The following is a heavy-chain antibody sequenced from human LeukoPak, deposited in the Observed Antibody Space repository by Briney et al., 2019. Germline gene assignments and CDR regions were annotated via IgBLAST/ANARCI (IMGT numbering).Heavy chain of an antibody. D-gene: IGHD3-22*01. CDR2: ISDSGGIT. CDR3: AKRGVVIRVILVGFHKEAYYFDS. Sequence: RTGGSLRLSCAVSGITLSNYGMSWVRQAPGKGLEWVAGISDSGGITKYADSVKGRFTISRDNSKNTLYLQMSSLRAEDTAVYFCAKRGVVIRVILVGFHKEAYYFDSWGQGALVTVSS. CDR1: GITLSNYG. J-gene: IGHJ4*02. V-gene: IGHV3-23*01.